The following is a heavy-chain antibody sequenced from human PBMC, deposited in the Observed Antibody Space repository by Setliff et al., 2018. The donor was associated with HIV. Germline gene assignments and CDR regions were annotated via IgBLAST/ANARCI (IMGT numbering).Heavy chain of an antibody. Sequence: ETLSLTCTVSGGSISSYYWSWVRQAPGKGLEWVANIKQDGSEKKYEDSVKGRFSISRDNAKQSMYLQMDSLRAEDTAVYYCAVDGDYAGGVGYWGQGTLVTVSS. CDR3: AVDGDYAGGVGY. V-gene: IGHV3-7*03. D-gene: IGHD4-17*01. J-gene: IGHJ4*02. CDR1: GGSISSYY. CDR2: IKQDGSEK.